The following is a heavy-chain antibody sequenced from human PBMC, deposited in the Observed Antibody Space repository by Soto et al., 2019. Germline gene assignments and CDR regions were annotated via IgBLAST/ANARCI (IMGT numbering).Heavy chain of an antibody. CDR3: ARRALPHAFVDY. V-gene: IGHV3-66*01. Sequence: EVQLMESGGGLVQPGESLRLSCTVSGFTVSTNYMNWVRQAPGKGLEWVSVIFPDGSTYYTDSVRDRFTISRDNSKNTVYLQMNSLRAEDTAVYFCARRALPHAFVDYWGQGTLVTVSS. CDR2: IFPDGST. CDR1: GFTVSTNY. D-gene: IGHD2-15*01. J-gene: IGHJ4*02.